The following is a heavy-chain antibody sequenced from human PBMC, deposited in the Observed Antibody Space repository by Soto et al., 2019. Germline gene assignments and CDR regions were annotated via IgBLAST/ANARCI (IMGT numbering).Heavy chain of an antibody. CDR2: IIPIFGTA. D-gene: IGHD5-12*01. CDR3: ARAEVEMATISAQGY. CDR1: GGTFSSYA. Sequence: ASVKVSCKASGGTFSSYAISWVRQAPGQGLEWMGGIIPIFGTANYAQKFQGRVTITADESTSTAYMELSSLRSEDTAVYYCARAEVEMATISAQGYWGQGTLVTVSS. J-gene: IGHJ4*02. V-gene: IGHV1-69*13.